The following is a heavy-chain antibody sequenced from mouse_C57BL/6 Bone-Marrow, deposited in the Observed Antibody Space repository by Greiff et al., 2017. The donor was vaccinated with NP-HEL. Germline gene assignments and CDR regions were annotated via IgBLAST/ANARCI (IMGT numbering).Heavy chain of an antibody. CDR3: ARDWDYYAMDY. CDR1: GYTFTSYW. J-gene: IGHJ4*01. CDR2: IDPSDSYT. Sequence: QVQLQQPGAELVRPGTSVKLSCKASGYTFTSYWMHWVKQRPGQGLEWIGVIDPSDSYTNYNQKFKGKATLTVDTASSTAYMQLSSLTSEDSAVYYCARDWDYYAMDYWGQGTSVTVSS. D-gene: IGHD4-1*01. V-gene: IGHV1-59*01.